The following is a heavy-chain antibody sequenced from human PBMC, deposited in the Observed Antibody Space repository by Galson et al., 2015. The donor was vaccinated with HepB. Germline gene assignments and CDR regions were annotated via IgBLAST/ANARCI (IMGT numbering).Heavy chain of an antibody. V-gene: IGHV3-66*01. J-gene: IGHJ4*02. D-gene: IGHD3-9*01. CDR2: IYSGGST. Sequence: SLRLSCAASGFTVSTNYMSWVRQAPGKGLEWVSVIYSGGSTYYADSVKGRFTISRDNSKNTLYLQMNSLRAEDTAVYYCARDSTNPPPLYDILTGYYTRVDYWGQGTLVTVSS. CDR3: ARDSTNPPPLYDILTGYYTRVDY. CDR1: GFTVSTNY.